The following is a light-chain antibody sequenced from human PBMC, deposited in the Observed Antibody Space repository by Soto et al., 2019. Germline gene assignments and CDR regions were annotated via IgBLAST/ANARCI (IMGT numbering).Light chain of an antibody. V-gene: IGKV3-20*01. J-gene: IGKJ2*01. CDR3: QQYGTSPTYT. CDR1: QSVDSSY. CDR2: GTS. Sequence: EIVLTQSPGTLSLSPGERATLSCRASQSVDSSYFSWYQHKPGQAPRLLIYGTSSRATVIPDRFSGSGSGTDFTLTISRLEPEDFAVYHCQQYGTSPTYTFGQGTKLEIK.